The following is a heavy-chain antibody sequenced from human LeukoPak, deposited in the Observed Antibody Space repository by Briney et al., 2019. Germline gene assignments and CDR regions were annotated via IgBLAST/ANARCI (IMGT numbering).Heavy chain of an antibody. CDR3: ARVTWLSAAGTEGNFDY. D-gene: IGHD6-13*01. CDR2: ITSSSSYI. V-gene: IGHV3-21*01. Sequence: GGSLRLSCAASGFTFSSYTMNWVRQAPGKGLEWVSSITSSSSYIYYADSVKGRFTISRDNAKNSLYLQMDSLRAEDTAVYYCARVTWLSAAGTEGNFDYWGQGTLVTVSS. CDR1: GFTFSSYT. J-gene: IGHJ4*02.